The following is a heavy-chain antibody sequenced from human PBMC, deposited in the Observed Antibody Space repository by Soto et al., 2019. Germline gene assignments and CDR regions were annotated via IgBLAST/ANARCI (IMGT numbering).Heavy chain of an antibody. V-gene: IGHV3-74*01. CDR2: INSDGSST. CDR1: GFTFSSYW. CDR3: ARGFGNLGDYDAFDI. J-gene: IGHJ3*02. D-gene: IGHD3-3*01. Sequence: GGSLRLSCAASGFTFSSYWMHWVRQAPGKGLVWVSRINSDGSSTGYADSVKGRFTISRYNAKNTLYLQMSSLSADEYAVYYCARGFGNLGDYDAFDIWGQGTLFTVSS.